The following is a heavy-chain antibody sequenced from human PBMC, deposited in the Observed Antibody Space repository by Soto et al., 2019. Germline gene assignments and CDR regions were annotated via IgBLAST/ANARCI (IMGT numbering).Heavy chain of an antibody. D-gene: IGHD5-18*01. CDR2: IYYSGST. V-gene: IGHV4-39*01. CDR3: ARHLGARGYSYGPLDY. J-gene: IGHJ4*02. Sequence: SETLSLTCTVSCGSISSSSYYWGWIRQPPGKGLEWIGSIYYSGSTYYNPSLKSRVTISVGTSKNQFSLKLSSVTAADTAVYYCARHLGARGYSYGPLDYWGQGTLVTVSS. CDR1: CGSISSSSYY.